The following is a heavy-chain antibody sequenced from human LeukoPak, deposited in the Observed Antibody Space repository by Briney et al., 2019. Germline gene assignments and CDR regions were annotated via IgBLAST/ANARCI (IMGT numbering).Heavy chain of an antibody. V-gene: IGHV4-61*02. CDR1: GGSISSGSYY. CDR2: IYTSGST. J-gene: IGHJ4*02. CDR3: ARDLEY. Sequence: SQTLSLTCTVSGGSISSGSYYWSWIRQPAGKGLEWIGRIYTSGSTNYNPSLKSRVTISVDTSKNQFSLKLSSVTAADTAVYYCARDLEYWGQGTLVTVSS.